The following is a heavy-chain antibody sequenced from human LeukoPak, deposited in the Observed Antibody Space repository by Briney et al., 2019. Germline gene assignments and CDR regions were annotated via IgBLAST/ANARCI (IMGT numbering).Heavy chain of an antibody. V-gene: IGHV3-7*01. CDR3: VTTWGAHYWYFDL. D-gene: IGHD1-26*01. CDR1: GFTFSSYW. Sequence: GGSLRLSCAASGFTFSSYWMSWVRQAPGKGLEWVANIKEDGSEKSYVDSVKGRFTISRDNAKNSMYLQMNSLRAEDTAVYYCVTTWGAHYWYFDLWGRGALVTVSS. CDR2: IKEDGSEK. J-gene: IGHJ2*01.